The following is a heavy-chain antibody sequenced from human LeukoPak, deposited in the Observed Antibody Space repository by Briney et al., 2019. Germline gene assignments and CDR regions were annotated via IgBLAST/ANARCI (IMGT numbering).Heavy chain of an antibody. D-gene: IGHD3-3*01. Sequence: SETLSLTCTVSGGSISSYYWSWIRQPPGKGLEWIGYIYYSGSTNYNPSLNSRVTITVDTSKNQFSLKLSSVTAADTAVSYCARETFHDFWSGYYMDVWGKGTTVTVSS. CDR2: IYYSGST. CDR1: GGSISSYY. CDR3: ARETFHDFWSGYYMDV. J-gene: IGHJ6*03. V-gene: IGHV4-59*01.